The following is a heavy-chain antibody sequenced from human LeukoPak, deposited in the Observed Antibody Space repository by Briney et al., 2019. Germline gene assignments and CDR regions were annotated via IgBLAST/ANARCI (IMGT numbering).Heavy chain of an antibody. CDR1: GVSLSGHY. CDR3: AARLATAGTIYFDF. CDR2: INPSGTT. Sequence: SETLSLTRIVSGVSLSGHYRSAIRQPPGKGLEWVGYINPSGTTDYNPPLMSRVSIPLHTSNNQFSLKLTSVTAARRAQSYFAARLATAGTIYFDFWAQGSLVTVSS. J-gene: IGHJ4*02. V-gene: IGHV4-59*11. D-gene: IGHD6-13*01.